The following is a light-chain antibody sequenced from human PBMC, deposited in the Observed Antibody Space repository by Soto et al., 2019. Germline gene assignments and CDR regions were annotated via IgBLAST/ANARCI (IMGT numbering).Light chain of an antibody. CDR3: QQYGSSPWT. CDR1: QSVGSSY. V-gene: IGKV3-20*01. J-gene: IGKJ1*01. CDR2: GAS. Sequence: EIVLTQSPGTLSLSQGERATLSCRASQSVGSSYFAWYQQRPAQAPRLLIYGASSRGPGIPDRFSGSGSGTDFTLTISRLEPEDCAVYYCQQYGSSPWTFGQGTKVE.